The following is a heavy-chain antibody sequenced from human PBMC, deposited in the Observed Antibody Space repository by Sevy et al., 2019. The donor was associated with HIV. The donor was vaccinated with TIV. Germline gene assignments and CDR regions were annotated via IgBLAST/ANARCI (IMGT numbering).Heavy chain of an antibody. CDR1: GFTFTNYN. J-gene: IGHJ4*02. Sequence: GGSLRLSCVASGFTFTNYNMNWVRQAPGKGLEWVSSISSSSGYIYYADSVKGRFTISRDNAKNSLYLQMNSLRAEDTAVYYGAREEVDIDRISHGGIDCWGQGTLVTVSS. D-gene: IGHD2-15*01. CDR2: ISSSSGYI. CDR3: AREEVDIDRISHGGIDC. V-gene: IGHV3-21*01.